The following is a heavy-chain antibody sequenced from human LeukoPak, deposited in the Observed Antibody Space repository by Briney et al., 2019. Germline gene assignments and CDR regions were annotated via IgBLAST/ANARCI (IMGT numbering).Heavy chain of an antibody. Sequence: SETLSLTCAVYGGSFSGYYWSWIRQPPGKGLEWIGEINHSGSTNYNPSLKSRVTISVDTSKNQFSLKLSSVTAADTGVYYCARGRPRYYYGSGSYYRGPFDYWGQGTLVTVSS. CDR3: ARGRPRYYYGSGSYYRGPFDY. D-gene: IGHD3-10*01. J-gene: IGHJ4*02. CDR2: INHSGST. CDR1: GGSFSGYY. V-gene: IGHV4-34*01.